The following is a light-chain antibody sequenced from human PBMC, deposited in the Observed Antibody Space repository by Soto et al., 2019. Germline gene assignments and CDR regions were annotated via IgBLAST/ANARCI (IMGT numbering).Light chain of an antibody. CDR1: QSVSTN. CDR3: HQYSNWPPWT. CDR2: GAS. V-gene: IGKV3D-15*01. Sequence: IEMTQSPATLSVSPGQRATLSCRASQSVSTNLAWYQQKPGQAPRLLIYGASTRATGIPARFSGSGSGTEYTLTISGRQSDDFAVYYCHQYSNWPPWTFGQGTRVDFK. J-gene: IGKJ1*01.